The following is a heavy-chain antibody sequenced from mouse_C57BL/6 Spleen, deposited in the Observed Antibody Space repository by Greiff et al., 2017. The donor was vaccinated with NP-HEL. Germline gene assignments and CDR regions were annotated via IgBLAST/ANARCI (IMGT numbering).Heavy chain of an antibody. CDR3: ARDGSSYDAMDY. D-gene: IGHD1-1*01. CDR2: ISSGSSTI. J-gene: IGHJ4*01. Sequence: EVNVVESGGGLVKPGGSLKLSCAASGFTFSDYGMHWVRQAPEKGLEWVAYISSGSSTIYYAAPVKGRFTISRDNAKNTLFLQMTSLRSEDTAMYYCARDGSSYDAMDYWGQGTSVTVSS. CDR1: GFTFSDYG. V-gene: IGHV5-17*01.